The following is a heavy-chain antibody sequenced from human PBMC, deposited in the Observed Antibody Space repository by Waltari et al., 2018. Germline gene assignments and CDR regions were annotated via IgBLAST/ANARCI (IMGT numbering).Heavy chain of an antibody. CDR1: GLSFSNYW. CDR2: IKQDGSET. V-gene: IGHV3-7*03. J-gene: IGHJ4*02. Sequence: EVQLVESGGGLVQPGGSLRLSCAASGLSFSNYWINWVRQAPGKGLEWVANIKQDGSETYYVDSVKGRFTISRDNAKNSLYLEMNSLRAEDTAVYYCASRYCTISRCYSSSWNSFDCWGQGTLVTVSS. D-gene: IGHD6-13*01. CDR3: ASRYCTISRCYSSSWNSFDC.